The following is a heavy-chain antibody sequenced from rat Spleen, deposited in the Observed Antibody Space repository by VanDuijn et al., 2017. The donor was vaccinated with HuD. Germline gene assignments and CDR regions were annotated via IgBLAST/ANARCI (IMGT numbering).Heavy chain of an antibody. J-gene: IGHJ2*01. V-gene: IGHV5-17*01. D-gene: IGHD1-11*01. CDR3: ARHPFNYGGLRAPYFDY. CDR1: GFTFSDYA. Sequence: EVQLVESGGGLVQPGRSLKLSCAASGFTFSDYAMAWVRQAPKKGLEWVSTIIYDGSSTYYRDSVKGRFTISRDNAKSTLYLQMDSLRSEDTATYYCARHPFNYGGLRAPYFDYWGQGVMVTVSS. CDR2: IIYDGSST.